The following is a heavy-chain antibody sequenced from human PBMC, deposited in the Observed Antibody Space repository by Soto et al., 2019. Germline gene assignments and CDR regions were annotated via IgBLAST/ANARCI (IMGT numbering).Heavy chain of an antibody. V-gene: IGHV3-30*18. CDR2: ISYDGSNK. J-gene: IGHJ5*02. CDR3: AKVPVAGTVGSNWCDP. D-gene: IGHD6-13*01. CDR1: GFTFSSYG. Sequence: QVQLVESGGGVVQPGRSLRLSCAASGFTFSSYGMHWVRQAPGKGLVWVAVISYDGSNKYYADSVKGRFTSSRDNSKNTLYLQMNSLRAEDTDVYYCAKVPVAGTVGSNWCDPWGQGTLVTVSS.